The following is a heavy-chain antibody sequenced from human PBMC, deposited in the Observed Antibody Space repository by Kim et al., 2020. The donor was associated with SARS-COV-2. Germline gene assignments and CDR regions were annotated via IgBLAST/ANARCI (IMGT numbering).Heavy chain of an antibody. CDR1: GFTFSSYA. Sequence: GGSLRLSCAASGFTFSSYAMHWVRQAPGKGLEWVAVISYDGSNKYYADSVKGRFTISRDNSKNTLYLQMNSLRAEDTAVYYCAPRGYGDYWGQGTLVTVS. J-gene: IGHJ4*02. CDR2: ISYDGSNK. D-gene: IGHD5-12*01. V-gene: IGHV3-30*04. CDR3: APRGYGDY.